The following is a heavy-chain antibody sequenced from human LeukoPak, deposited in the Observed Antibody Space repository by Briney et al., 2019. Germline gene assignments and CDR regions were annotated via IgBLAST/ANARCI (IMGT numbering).Heavy chain of an antibody. CDR2: IYYSGST. CDR3: ATEFHSSGWNGDGVDV. V-gene: IGHV4-59*01. D-gene: IGHD6-19*01. CDR1: GGSISRDY. J-gene: IGHJ6*02. Sequence: SETLSLTCTVSGGSISRDYWSWIRQPPGKGLEWTGYIYYSGSTNYNPSLESRVSISVDTSKNQFSLKLTSVTAADTAVYYCATEFHSSGWNGDGVDVWGQGITVTVSS.